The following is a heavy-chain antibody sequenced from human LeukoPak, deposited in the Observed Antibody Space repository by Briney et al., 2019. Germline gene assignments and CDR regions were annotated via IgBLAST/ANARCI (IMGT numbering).Heavy chain of an antibody. V-gene: IGHV3-33*01. CDR3: AGIACTGGNCKPYYYYGLDV. CDR1: GFTFSTYG. J-gene: IGHJ6*02. CDR2: IWYDGSIK. Sequence: GRSLRLSCAASGFTFSTYGMHWVRQAPGKGLGWVAVIWYDGSIKYYADSVKVRFTFSSENSKCTMYLQMNSLRAEDTAVYYCAGIACTGGNCKPYYYYGLDVWGQGTTVTVSS. D-gene: IGHD2-8*02.